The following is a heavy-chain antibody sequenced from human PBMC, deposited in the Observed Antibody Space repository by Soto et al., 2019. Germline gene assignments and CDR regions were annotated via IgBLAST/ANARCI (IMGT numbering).Heavy chain of an antibody. CDR3: ARAAVAGTPPNY. V-gene: IGHV3-53*01. CDR2: IYSGGST. Sequence: GGSLRLSCAASGFTVSSNYMSWVRQAPGKGLEWVSVIYSGGSTYYADSVKGRFTISRDNSKNTLYLQMNSLRAEDTAVYYCARAAVAGTPPNYWGQGTLVNVSS. D-gene: IGHD6-19*01. CDR1: GFTVSSNY. J-gene: IGHJ4*02.